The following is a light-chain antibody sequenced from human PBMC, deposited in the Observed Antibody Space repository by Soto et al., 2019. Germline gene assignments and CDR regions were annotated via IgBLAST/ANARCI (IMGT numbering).Light chain of an antibody. CDR2: GNS. CDR1: SSNIGAGYD. CDR3: QSYDNSLRGYVL. V-gene: IGLV1-40*01. J-gene: IGLJ2*01. Sequence: QSVLTQPPSVSGAPGQRVTISCTGRSSNIGAGYDVHWYQQLPGTAPKLLIYGNSNRPSGVPDRFSGSKSGTSASLAITGLQAEDEADYYCQSYDNSLRGYVLFGGGTKLTVL.